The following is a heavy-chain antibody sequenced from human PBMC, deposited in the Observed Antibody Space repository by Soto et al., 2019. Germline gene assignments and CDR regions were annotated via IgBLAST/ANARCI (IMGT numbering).Heavy chain of an antibody. Sequence: GGSLRLSCAASGFTFSSYSMNWVRQAPGKGLEWVSSISSSSSYIYYADSVKGRFTISRDNAKNSLYLQMNSLRAEDTAVYYCATLVFNIVATEVINYYYYYMDVWGKGTTVTVSS. J-gene: IGHJ6*03. CDR1: GFTFSSYS. V-gene: IGHV3-21*01. D-gene: IGHD5-12*01. CDR2: ISSSSSYI. CDR3: ATLVFNIVATEVINYYYYYMDV.